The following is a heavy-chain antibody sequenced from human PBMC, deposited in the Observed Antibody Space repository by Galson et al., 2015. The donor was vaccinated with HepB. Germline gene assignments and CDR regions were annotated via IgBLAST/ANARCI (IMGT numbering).Heavy chain of an antibody. CDR1: GFSFSGYY. D-gene: IGHD3-22*01. CDR2: ISSSGSYT. V-gene: IGHV3-11*06. Sequence: SLRLSCAASGFSFSGYYMSWIRQAPGKGLEWVSYISSSGSYTNYADSVKGRFSISRDNAKNSLYLQMNSLRAEDTAVYYCARDSAYDSSGPYYAFDIWGQGTMVTVSS. CDR3: ARDSAYDSSGPYYAFDI. J-gene: IGHJ3*02.